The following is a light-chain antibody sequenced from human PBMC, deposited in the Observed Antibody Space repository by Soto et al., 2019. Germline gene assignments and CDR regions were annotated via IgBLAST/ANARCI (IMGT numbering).Light chain of an antibody. CDR2: GAS. J-gene: IGKJ2*01. V-gene: IGKV3-20*01. CDR3: QQYGSSPPYT. Sequence: EIVLTQSPGTLSLSPGERATLSCRASQSVSSSYLAWYQQKPGQAPRLLIYGASSRATGSPDRFSGSVSGTDFTLTISRLESEDFAVYYCQQYGSSPPYTFGQGTKLEIK. CDR1: QSVSSSY.